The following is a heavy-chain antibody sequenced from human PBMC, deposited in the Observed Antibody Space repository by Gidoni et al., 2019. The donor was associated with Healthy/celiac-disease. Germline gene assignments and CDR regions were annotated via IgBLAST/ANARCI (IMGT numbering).Heavy chain of an antibody. Sequence: EVQLVESGGGLVQPGRSLRLSCAASGFTFDDYAMHWVRQAPGKGLEWVSGIAWNSGSIGYADSVKGRFTISRDNAKNSLYLQMNSLRAEDTALYYCAKDTASNWNYVNWFDPWGQGTLVTVSS. CDR1: GFTFDDYA. CDR3: AKDTASNWNYVNWFDP. V-gene: IGHV3-9*01. D-gene: IGHD1-7*01. J-gene: IGHJ5*02. CDR2: IAWNSGSI.